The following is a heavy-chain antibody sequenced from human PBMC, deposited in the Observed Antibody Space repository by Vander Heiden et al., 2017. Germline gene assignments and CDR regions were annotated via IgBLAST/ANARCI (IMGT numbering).Heavy chain of an antibody. V-gene: IGHV3-49*02. Sequence: GRFTISRDDSKSIAYLQMNSLKTEDTAVYYCTRGTTVTHPGAYGMDVWGQGTTVTVSS. J-gene: IGHJ6*02. D-gene: IGHD4-17*01. CDR3: TRGTTVTHPGAYGMDV.